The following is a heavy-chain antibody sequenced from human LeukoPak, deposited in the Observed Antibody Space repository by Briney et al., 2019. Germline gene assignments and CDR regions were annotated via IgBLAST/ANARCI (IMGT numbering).Heavy chain of an antibody. V-gene: IGHV4-34*01. CDR2: INHIGST. CDR3: ASMGSNPIYYYYYMDV. Sequence: PSETLSLTCAVYGGSFSGYYWSWIRQPPGRGLEGIGEINHIGSTNYNPSLKSRVTISVDTSKNQFSLKLSSVTAADTAVYYWASMGSNPIYYYYYMDVWGKGTTVTVSS. J-gene: IGHJ6*03. D-gene: IGHD1-14*01. CDR1: GGSFSGYY.